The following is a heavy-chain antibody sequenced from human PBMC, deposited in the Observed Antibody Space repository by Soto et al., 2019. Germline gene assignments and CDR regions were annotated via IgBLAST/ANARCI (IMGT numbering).Heavy chain of an antibody. CDR1: GGTFSSYA. Sequence: ASVKVSCKASGGTFSSYAISWVRQAPGQGLEWMGGIIPIFGTANYAQKFQGRVTITADESTSTAYMELRSLRSEDTAVYYCARVVCTQNDYGGNSEVCAFDIWGEGTMVTVSS. CDR3: ARVVCTQNDYGGNSEVCAFDI. D-gene: IGHD4-17*01. V-gene: IGHV1-69*13. CDR2: IIPIFGTA. J-gene: IGHJ3*02.